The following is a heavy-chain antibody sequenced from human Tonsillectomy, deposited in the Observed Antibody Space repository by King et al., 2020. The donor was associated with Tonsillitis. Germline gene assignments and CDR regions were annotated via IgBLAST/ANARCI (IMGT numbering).Heavy chain of an antibody. CDR2: ISGVGGST. V-gene: IGHV3-43*02. D-gene: IGHD3-3*01. J-gene: IGHJ6*03. Sequence: VQLVQSGGGVVQPGGSLRLSCAASGFTFDDYAMHWVRQAPGKGLEWVSLISGVGGSTYYADSVKGRFTISRDNSKNSLYLQMNRLRTEDTALYYCAQSRSYYDFWSGSQDYYYMDVWGKGTTVTVSS. CDR1: GFTFDDYA. CDR3: AQSRSYYDFWSGSQDYYYMDV.